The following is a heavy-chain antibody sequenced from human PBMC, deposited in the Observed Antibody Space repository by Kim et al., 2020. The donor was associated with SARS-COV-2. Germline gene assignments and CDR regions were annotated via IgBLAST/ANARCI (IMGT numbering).Heavy chain of an antibody. V-gene: IGHV5-51*01. Sequence: TRYRPSLRGRVTISVDKSITTAYLQWNSLQASDSAMYFCARHTPTSGTYDVWGRGTLVTVSS. CDR2: T. CDR3: ARHTPTSGTYDV. J-gene: IGHJ2*01.